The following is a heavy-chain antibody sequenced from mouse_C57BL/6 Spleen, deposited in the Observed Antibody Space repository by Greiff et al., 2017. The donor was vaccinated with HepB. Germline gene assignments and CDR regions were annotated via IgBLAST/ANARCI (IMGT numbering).Heavy chain of an antibody. V-gene: IGHV1-39*01. CDR1: GYSFTDYN. Sequence: EVQLKQSGPELVKPGASVKISCKASGYSFTDYNMNWVKQSNGKSLEWIGVINPNYGTTSYNQKFKGKATLTVDQSSSTAYMQLNSLTSEDSAVYYCAWLFGGSSYEDFDYWGQGTTLTVSS. CDR3: AWLFGGSSYEDFDY. CDR2: INPNYGTT. D-gene: IGHD1-1*01. J-gene: IGHJ2*01.